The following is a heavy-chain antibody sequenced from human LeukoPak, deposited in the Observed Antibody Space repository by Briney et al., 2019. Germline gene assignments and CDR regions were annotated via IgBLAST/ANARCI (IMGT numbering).Heavy chain of an antibody. Sequence: GGSLRLSCAASGFTFSSYWMSWVRQAPGKGLEWVANIKQDGSEKYYVDSVKGRFTISRGNAKNSLYLQMNSLRAEDTAVYYCARGAIIAVAGNFDYWGQGTLVTVSS. V-gene: IGHV3-7*01. CDR2: IKQDGSEK. D-gene: IGHD6-19*01. CDR1: GFTFSSYW. CDR3: ARGAIIAVAGNFDY. J-gene: IGHJ4*02.